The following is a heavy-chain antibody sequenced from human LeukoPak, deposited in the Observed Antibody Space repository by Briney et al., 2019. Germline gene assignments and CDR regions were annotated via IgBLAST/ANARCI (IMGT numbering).Heavy chain of an antibody. Sequence: ASVKVSCKASGYTFTSYDINWVRQATGQGLEWMGWMNPNSGNTGYAQRFQGRVTMTRNTSISTAYMELSSLRSEDTAVYYCARDIVPLYGMDVWGQGTTVTVSS. CDR2: MNPNSGNT. J-gene: IGHJ6*02. V-gene: IGHV1-8*01. CDR3: ARDIVPLYGMDV. CDR1: GYTFTSYD. D-gene: IGHD2-21*01.